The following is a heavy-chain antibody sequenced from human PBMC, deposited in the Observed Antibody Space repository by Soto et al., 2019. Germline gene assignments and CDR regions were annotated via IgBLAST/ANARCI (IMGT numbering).Heavy chain of an antibody. J-gene: IGHJ6*02. CDR3: AVEGWSSSGERYYYYYGMDV. CDR1: GGTFSSYA. CDR2: IIPIFGTA. Sequence: QVQLVQSGAEVKKPGSSAKVSCKASGGTFSSYAISWVRQAPGQGLEWMGGIIPIFGTANYAQKFQGRVTITADESTSTAYTELSSLRSEDTAVYYCAVEGWSSSGERYYYYYGMDVWGQGTTVTVSS. D-gene: IGHD6-6*01. V-gene: IGHV1-69*12.